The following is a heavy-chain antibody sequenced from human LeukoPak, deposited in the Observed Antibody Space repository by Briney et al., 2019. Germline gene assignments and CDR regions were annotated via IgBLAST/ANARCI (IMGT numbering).Heavy chain of an antibody. CDR1: GGSISSYY. D-gene: IGHD3-10*01. Sequence: SETLSLTCSVSGGSISSYYWSWIRQPPGKGLEWIGYIYYSGRTSYNPSLKSRVTISVDTSKNQFSLKLISVTAADTAVYYCARHARVMVRGVIISSYFDYWGQGTLVTVSS. J-gene: IGHJ4*02. CDR3: ARHARVMVRGVIISSYFDY. V-gene: IGHV4-59*08. CDR2: IYYSGRT.